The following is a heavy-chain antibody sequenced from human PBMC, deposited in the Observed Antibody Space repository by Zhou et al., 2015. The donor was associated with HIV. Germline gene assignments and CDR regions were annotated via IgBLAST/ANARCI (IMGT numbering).Heavy chain of an antibody. Sequence: EVQLVESGGGLIQPGGSLRLSCAASGFTVSSDYMSWVRQAPGKGLEWVSTIYSGGSTYYADSVKGRFTISGDNSKNTLFLQMNSLRAEDTAVYYCARDPGAPNGMDVWGQGTTVTVSS. CDR1: GFTVSSDY. V-gene: IGHV3-53*01. CDR2: IYSGGST. J-gene: IGHJ6*02. CDR3: ARDPGAPNGMDV. D-gene: IGHD1-14*01.